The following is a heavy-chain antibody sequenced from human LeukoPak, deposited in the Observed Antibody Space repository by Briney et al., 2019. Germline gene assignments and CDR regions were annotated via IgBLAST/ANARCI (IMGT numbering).Heavy chain of an antibody. V-gene: IGHV5-51*01. D-gene: IGHD4-17*01. CDR3: ARHGPPTASLCSFDI. CDR2: IFPRDSHT. CDR1: GYTFANFR. J-gene: IGHJ3*02. Sequence: GESLKISCKASGYTFANFRIGWVRQMPGKGLEWMGNIFPRDSHTRYSPSFQAQVSISADKSIDTAYLQWSSLEASETAMYYCARHGPPTASLCSFDIWGQGTMVTVSS.